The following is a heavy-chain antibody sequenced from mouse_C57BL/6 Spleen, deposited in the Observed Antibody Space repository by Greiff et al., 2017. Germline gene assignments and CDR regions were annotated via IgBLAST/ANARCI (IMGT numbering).Heavy chain of an antibody. V-gene: IGHV3-6*01. CDR1: GYSITSGYY. CDR2: ISYDGSN. Sequence: EVKLVESGPGLVKPSQSLSLTCSVTGYSITSGYYWNWIRQFPGNKLEWMGYISYDGSNNYNPSLKNRISITRDTSKNQFFLQLNSVTTEDTATYYCAREDYGSSPYYFDYWGQGTTLTVSS. J-gene: IGHJ2*01. D-gene: IGHD1-1*01. CDR3: AREDYGSSPYYFDY.